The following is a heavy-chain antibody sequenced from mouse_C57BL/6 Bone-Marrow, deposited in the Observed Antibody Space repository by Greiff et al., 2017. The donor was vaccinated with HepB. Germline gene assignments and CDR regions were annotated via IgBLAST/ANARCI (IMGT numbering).Heavy chain of an antibody. D-gene: IGHD1-1*01. CDR3: ARDQDYGSPWYFDV. V-gene: IGHV5-16*01. CDR2: INYDGSST. CDR1: GFTFSDYY. Sequence: EVQVVESEGGLVQPGSSMKLSCTASGFTFSDYYMAWVRQVPEKGLEWVANINYDGSSTYYLDSLKSRFIISRDNAKNILYLQMSSLKSEDTATYYCARDQDYGSPWYFDVWGTGTTVTVSS. J-gene: IGHJ1*03.